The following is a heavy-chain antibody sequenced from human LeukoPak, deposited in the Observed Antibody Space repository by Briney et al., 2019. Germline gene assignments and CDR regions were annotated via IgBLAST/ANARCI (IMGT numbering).Heavy chain of an antibody. J-gene: IGHJ5*02. CDR1: GYTFTSYY. CDR2: IIPIFGTA. V-gene: IGHV1-69*13. Sequence: SVKVSCKASGYTFTSYYMHWVRQAPGQGLEWMGGIIPIFGTANYAQKFQGRVTITADESTSTAYMELSSLRSEDTAVYYCARFVAAAGELDPWGQGTLVTVSS. CDR3: ARFVAAAGELDP. D-gene: IGHD6-13*01.